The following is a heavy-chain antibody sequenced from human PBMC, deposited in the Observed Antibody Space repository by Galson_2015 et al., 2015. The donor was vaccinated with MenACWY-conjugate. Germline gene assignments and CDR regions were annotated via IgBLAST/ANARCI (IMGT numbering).Heavy chain of an antibody. Sequence: SLPLSCAPSGFTSRRPAIPWPRQAPGHRLERVPAASFAASEPLYADSARGRFTIPRDHSNKLAPLQPAYLTFEDTAMYYCARESSRREGPAPRLRAPEFWGQGILVVVSS. CDR2: ASFAASEP. V-gene: IGHV3-30*01. J-gene: IGHJ4*02. D-gene: IGHD6-6*01. CDR1: GFTSRRPA. CDR3: ARESSRREGPAPRLRAPEF.